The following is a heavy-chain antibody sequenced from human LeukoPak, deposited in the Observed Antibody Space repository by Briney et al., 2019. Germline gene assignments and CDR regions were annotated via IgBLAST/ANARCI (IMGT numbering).Heavy chain of an antibody. Sequence: GGSLRLSCAASRFTFNDYSMNWVRQAPGKGLEWVSTISSSGSYIFYAAAVKGRFTTSRDNARNSLYLQMNSLRAEDTAVYYCGSLDSREDSTSRWGPLDIWGQGTMVTVSS. J-gene: IGHJ3*02. D-gene: IGHD2-2*01. V-gene: IGHV3-21*01. CDR1: RFTFNDYS. CDR2: ISSSGSYI. CDR3: GSLDSREDSTSRWGPLDI.